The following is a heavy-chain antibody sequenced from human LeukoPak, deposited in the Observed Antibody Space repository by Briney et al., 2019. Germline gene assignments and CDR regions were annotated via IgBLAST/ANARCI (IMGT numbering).Heavy chain of an antibody. CDR3: ARHSASSDWYAYFHY. CDR1: GGSMNSYY. Sequence: PSETLSLTCTVSGGSMNSYYWSWIRQPPGKGLEWIGYIYYSGDTNYNPSLKSRVTISVDTSKNQFSLKLRSVTAADTAVYYCARHSASSDWYAYFHYWGQGTLVTVSS. V-gene: IGHV4-59*08. D-gene: IGHD6-19*01. J-gene: IGHJ4*02. CDR2: IYYSGDT.